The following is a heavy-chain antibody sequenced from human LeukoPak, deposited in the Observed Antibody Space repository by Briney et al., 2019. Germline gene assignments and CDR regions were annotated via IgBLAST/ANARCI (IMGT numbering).Heavy chain of an antibody. Sequence: GGSLRLSCAATGFPFSNYAMHWVRQAPDKGLEWVALISYDGSAKYYADSVNGRFIMSRDNSKNTLYLQMDSLRVEDTAVYYCAKEDVGAAPHYWGQGTLVTVSS. CDR2: ISYDGSAK. V-gene: IGHV3-30*04. J-gene: IGHJ4*02. CDR1: GFPFSNYA. CDR3: AKEDVGAAPHY. D-gene: IGHD2-15*01.